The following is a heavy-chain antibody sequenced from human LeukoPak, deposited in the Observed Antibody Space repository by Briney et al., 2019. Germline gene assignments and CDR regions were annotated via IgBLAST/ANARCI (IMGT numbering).Heavy chain of an antibody. V-gene: IGHV1-69*05. CDR2: IIPIFGTA. J-gene: IGHJ6*03. D-gene: IGHD3-16*02. Sequence: ATVKVSCKASGGTFSSYAISWVRQAPGQGLEWMGGIIPIFGTANYAQKFQGRVTITTDESTSTAYMELSSLRSEDTAVYYCARGPSYDYVWGSYRYDYYYYMDVWGKGTTVTVSS. CDR3: ARGPSYDYVWGSYRYDYYYYMDV. CDR1: GGTFSSYA.